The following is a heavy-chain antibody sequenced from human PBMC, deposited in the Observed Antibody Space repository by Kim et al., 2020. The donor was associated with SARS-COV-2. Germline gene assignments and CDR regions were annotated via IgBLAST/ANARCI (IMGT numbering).Heavy chain of an antibody. CDR2: IYYSGST. J-gene: IGHJ5*02. CDR1: GGSISSSSYY. CDR3: AREMGETANWFDP. V-gene: IGHV4-39*07. D-gene: IGHD3-16*01. Sequence: SETLSLTCTVSGGSISSSSYYWGWIRQPPGKGLEWIGSIYYSGSTYYNPSLKSRVTISVDTSKNQFSLKLSSVTAADTAVYYCAREMGETANWFDPWGQGTLVTVSS.